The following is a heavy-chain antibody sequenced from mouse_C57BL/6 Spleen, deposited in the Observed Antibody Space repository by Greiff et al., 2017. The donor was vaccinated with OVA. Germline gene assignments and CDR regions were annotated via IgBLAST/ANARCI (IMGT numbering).Heavy chain of an antibody. Sequence: VQLQQPGAELVKPGASVKLSCKASGYTFTSYWMQWVKQRPGQGLEWIGEIDPSDSYTNYNQKFKGKATLTVDTSSRTAYMQLSSLTSEDSAVYYCARWADGYYVAWFAYWGQGTLVTVSA. CDR2: IDPSDSYT. CDR1: GYTFTSYW. J-gene: IGHJ3*01. CDR3: ARWADGYYVAWFAY. D-gene: IGHD2-3*01. V-gene: IGHV1-50*01.